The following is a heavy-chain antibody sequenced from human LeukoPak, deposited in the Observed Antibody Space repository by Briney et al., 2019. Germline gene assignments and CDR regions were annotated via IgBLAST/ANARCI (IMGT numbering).Heavy chain of an antibody. J-gene: IGHJ6*02. CDR2: ISYDGSNK. Sequence: GGSLRLSCAASGFTFSSYGMHWVRQAPGKGLEWVAVISYDGSNKYYADSVKGRFTISRDNSKNTLYLQMNSLRAEDTAVYYCAKDRTTGKTGYYYGMDVWGQGTTVTISS. CDR1: GFTFSSYG. D-gene: IGHD1-1*01. V-gene: IGHV3-30*18. CDR3: AKDRTTGKTGYYYGMDV.